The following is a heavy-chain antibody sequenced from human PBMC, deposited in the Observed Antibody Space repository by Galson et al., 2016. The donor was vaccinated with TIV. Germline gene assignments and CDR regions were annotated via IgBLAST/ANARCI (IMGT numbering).Heavy chain of an antibody. CDR2: IYTSGAT. Sequence: ETLSLTCTVSNGSISTHYWGWIRQPAGKGLEWIGRIYTSGATNYNPSLKSRVTMSVDTSNNQFSLRLSSVTAADTAVYYCVRDGSSLNYYHHMDVWGKGTAVTVSS. V-gene: IGHV4-4*07. J-gene: IGHJ6*03. CDR3: VRDGSSLNYYHHMDV. D-gene: IGHD3-10*01. CDR1: NGSISTHY.